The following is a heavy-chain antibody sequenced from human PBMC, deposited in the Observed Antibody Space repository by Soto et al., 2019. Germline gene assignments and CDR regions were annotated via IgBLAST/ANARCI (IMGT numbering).Heavy chain of an antibody. CDR3: TTDPVPG. V-gene: IGHV3-15*07. CDR1: SVSNAW. CDR2: IKSKTDGGTT. Sequence: SVSNAWMNWVRQAPGKGLEWVGRIKSKTDGGTTDYAAPVKGRFTISGDDSKNTLYLQMNSLKTEDTAVYYCTTDPVPGWGQGTLVTVSS. J-gene: IGHJ4*02. D-gene: IGHD4-17*01.